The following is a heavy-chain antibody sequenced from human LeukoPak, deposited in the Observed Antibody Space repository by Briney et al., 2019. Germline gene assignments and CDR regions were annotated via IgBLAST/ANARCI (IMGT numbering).Heavy chain of an antibody. Sequence: GESLKISCKGSGYSFTSYWIGWVRQMPGKGLEWMGIIYPGDSDTRYSPSFQGQVTISADKSISTAYLQWSSLKASDTAMYYCARHIMVGYCSGGSCYSRRQYGYYFDYWGQGTLVTVSS. CDR1: GYSFTSYW. J-gene: IGHJ4*02. CDR2: IYPGDSDT. D-gene: IGHD2-15*01. V-gene: IGHV5-51*01. CDR3: ARHIMVGYCSGGSCYSRRQYGYYFDY.